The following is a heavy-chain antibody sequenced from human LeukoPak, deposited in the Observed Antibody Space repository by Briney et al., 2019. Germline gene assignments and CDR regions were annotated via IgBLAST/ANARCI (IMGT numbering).Heavy chain of an antibody. D-gene: IGHD3-16*02. CDR2: IIPIFGTA. J-gene: IGHJ4*02. V-gene: IGHV1-69*06. Sequence: ASVKVSCKASGGTFSSYAISWVRQAPGQGLEWMGGIIPIFGTANYAQKFQGRVTITADKSTSTAYMELSSLRSEDTAVYYCGSRVDYVWGSYRYHDYWGQGTLVTVSS. CDR1: GGTFSSYA. CDR3: GSRVDYVWGSYRYHDY.